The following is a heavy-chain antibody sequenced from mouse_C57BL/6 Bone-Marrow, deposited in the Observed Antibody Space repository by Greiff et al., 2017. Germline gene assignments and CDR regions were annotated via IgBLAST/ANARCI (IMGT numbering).Heavy chain of an antibody. Sequence: EVKLVESGPGLVKPSQTVFLTCTVTGISITTGNYRWSWIRQFPGNKLEWIGYIYSSGTITYNPSLTSRTTITRDTPKNQFFLEMNSLTAEDTATYYCARGSGTGDYYAMDYWGQGTSVTVSS. CDR2: IYSSGTI. J-gene: IGHJ4*01. CDR3: ARGSGTGDYYAMDY. D-gene: IGHD4-1*01. CDR1: GISITTGNYR. V-gene: IGHV3-5*01.